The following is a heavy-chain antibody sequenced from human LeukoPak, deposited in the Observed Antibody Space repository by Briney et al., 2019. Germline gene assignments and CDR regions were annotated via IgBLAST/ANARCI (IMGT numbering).Heavy chain of an antibody. CDR2: INPSGGST. J-gene: IGHJ5*02. V-gene: IGHV1-46*01. Sequence: ASVKVSCKASGYTFTSYYMHWVRQAPGQGLEWMGIINPSGGSTSYAQKFQGRVTMPRDMSTSTVYLELSSLRSEDTAVYYCARERALIMITFGGVIDPWGQGTLVTVSS. D-gene: IGHD3-16*01. CDR3: ARERALIMITFGGVIDP. CDR1: GYTFTSYY.